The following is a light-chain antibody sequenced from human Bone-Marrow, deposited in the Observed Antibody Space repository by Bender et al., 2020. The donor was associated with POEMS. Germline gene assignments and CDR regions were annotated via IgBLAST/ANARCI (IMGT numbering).Light chain of an antibody. Sequence: QSVLTQPPSVSGAPGQRVTISCTGSSSNTGSGYDINWYQHLPGTAPKLLINGYNNRPSGVPDRFSGSKSGTSASLAITGLQAEDEGDYYCQSYDNSLGGWVFGGGTKLTVL. CDR1: SSNTGSGYD. V-gene: IGLV1-40*01. CDR3: QSYDNSLGGWV. J-gene: IGLJ3*02. CDR2: GYN.